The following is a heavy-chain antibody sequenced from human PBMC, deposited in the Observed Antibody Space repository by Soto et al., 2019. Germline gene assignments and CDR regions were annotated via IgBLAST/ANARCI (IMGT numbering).Heavy chain of an antibody. CDR2: IIPILGIA. V-gene: IGHV1-69*02. Sequence: QVQLVQSGAEVKKPGSSVKVSCKASGGTFSSYTISWVRQAPGQGREWMGRIIPILGIANYAQKFHGRVTITADKSTSTAYMELSSLRSEDTAVYYCARENDYGGPLDYWGHGTLVTVSS. J-gene: IGHJ4*01. D-gene: IGHD4-17*01. CDR1: GGTFSSYT. CDR3: ARENDYGGPLDY.